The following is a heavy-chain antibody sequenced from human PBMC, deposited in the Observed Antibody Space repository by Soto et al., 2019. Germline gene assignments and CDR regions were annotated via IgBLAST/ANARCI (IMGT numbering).Heavy chain of an antibody. J-gene: IGHJ3*02. CDR3: ARVTTSSWFNAFDI. V-gene: IGHV1-18*04. CDR1: GYSFTNYY. Sequence: ASEKVSCKASGYSFTNYYMHWVRQAPGQGLEWMGWISPYTGDTSYAQELQGRITMTRDTSTSTLYVDLRSLRSDDTAVYYCARVTTSSWFNAFDIWGQGTLVTVSS. CDR2: ISPYTGDT. D-gene: IGHD6-13*01.